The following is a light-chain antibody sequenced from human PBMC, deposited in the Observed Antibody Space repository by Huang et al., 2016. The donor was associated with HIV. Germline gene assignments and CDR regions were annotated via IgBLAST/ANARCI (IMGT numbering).Light chain of an antibody. CDR3: QQYNVWPYT. J-gene: IGKJ2*01. CDR1: QSIGKN. Sequence: VMTQSPATLSVSPGENATLSCRASQSIGKNLAWFQQRPGQPPSLLNYVVSSRATGTPARFSSSVSGTEFSLTITSLQSEDLTVYYCQQYNVWPYTFGQGTTLEIK. CDR2: VVS. V-gene: IGKV3-15*01.